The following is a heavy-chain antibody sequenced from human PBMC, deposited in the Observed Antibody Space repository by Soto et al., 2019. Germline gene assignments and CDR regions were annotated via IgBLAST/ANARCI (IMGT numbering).Heavy chain of an antibody. CDR1: GFTFTSSA. CDR2: IVVGSGNT. D-gene: IGHD6-6*01. V-gene: IGHV1-58*01. CDR3: AAGLKQLVPFDY. J-gene: IGHJ4*02. Sequence: ASVKVSCKASGFTFTSSAVQWVRQARGQRLEWIGWIVVGSGNTNYAQKFQERVTITRDMSTSTAYMELSSLRSEDTAVYYCAAGLKQLVPFDYWGQGTLVTVSS.